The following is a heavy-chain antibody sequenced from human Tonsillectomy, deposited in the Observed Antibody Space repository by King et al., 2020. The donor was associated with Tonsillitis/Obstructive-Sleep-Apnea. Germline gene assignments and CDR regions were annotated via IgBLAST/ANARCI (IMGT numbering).Heavy chain of an antibody. V-gene: IGHV4-4*02. J-gene: IGHJ3*02. CDR3: ARDRGFYGDSSFDI. Sequence: VQLQDSGPGLVKPSGTLSLTCAVSGGSISSSNWWSWVRQPPGKGLEWIGDIYHSVSTNYNPSLKSRVTISVDKSKNQFSLRLTSVAAADMAVYYCARDRGFYGDSSFDIWGQGTMVAVSS. D-gene: IGHD4-17*01. CDR1: GGSISSSNW. CDR2: IYHSVST.